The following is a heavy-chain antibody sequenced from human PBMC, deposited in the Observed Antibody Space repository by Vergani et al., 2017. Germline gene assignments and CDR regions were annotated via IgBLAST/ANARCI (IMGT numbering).Heavy chain of an antibody. D-gene: IGHD6-19*01. Sequence: QLQLQESGPGLVKPSATLYLTCSVSGASIRSSNYYLGWIRQPPGKGLEWIASIYYSGSTYYNPSLKSRVTISVDTSKNQFSLKLSSVTAADTAVYFCARHSTVEWLVKLGWIDPWGQGILVTVSS. J-gene: IGHJ5*02. CDR2: IYYSGST. V-gene: IGHV4-39*01. CDR1: GASIRSSNYY. CDR3: ARHSTVEWLVKLGWIDP.